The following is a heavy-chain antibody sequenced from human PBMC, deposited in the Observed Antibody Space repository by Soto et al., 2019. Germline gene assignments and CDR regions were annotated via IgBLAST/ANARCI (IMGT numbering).Heavy chain of an antibody. V-gene: IGHV3-23*01. CDR1: GFTFSSYA. CDR2: ISGSGGST. D-gene: IGHD5-12*01. CDR3: ARDQDSGYVIKLLYFYNMDV. Sequence: EVQLLESGGGLVQPGGSLRLSCAASGFTFSSYAMSWVRQAPGKGLEWVSAISGSGGSTYYADSVKGRFTISRDNSKNTLYLQMNSLRSEDTAVYYCARDQDSGYVIKLLYFYNMDVWGQGTTVTVSS. J-gene: IGHJ6*02.